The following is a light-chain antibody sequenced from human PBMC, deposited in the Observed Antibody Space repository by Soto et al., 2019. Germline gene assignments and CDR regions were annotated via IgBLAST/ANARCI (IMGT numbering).Light chain of an antibody. CDR1: QSISSW. V-gene: IGKV1-5*03. Sequence: DIRLTQSPSTLSASVGDRVTITCRASQSISSWLAWYQQKAGKAPKLLIYQASSLQSGVPSRFSGNGSGTEFTLTTSSLQPDDFASYYCQQYNSYYTFGQGTKLEI. CDR2: QAS. J-gene: IGKJ2*01. CDR3: QQYNSYYT.